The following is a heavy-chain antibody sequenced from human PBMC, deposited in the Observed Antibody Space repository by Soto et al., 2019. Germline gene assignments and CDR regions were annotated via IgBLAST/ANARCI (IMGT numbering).Heavy chain of an antibody. J-gene: IGHJ4*02. CDR1: GYTFTSYY. V-gene: IGHV1-46*01. D-gene: IGHD4-17*01. Sequence: QVQLVQSGAEVKKPGASVKVSCKASGYTFTSYYMHWVRQAPGQGLEWMGIINPSGGSTSYAQKFQGRVTMTRDTSTSTVYMELSSLRSEDTAVYYCARDPRYDYGGNSVDYWGQGTLVTVSS. CDR2: INPSGGST. CDR3: ARDPRYDYGGNSVDY.